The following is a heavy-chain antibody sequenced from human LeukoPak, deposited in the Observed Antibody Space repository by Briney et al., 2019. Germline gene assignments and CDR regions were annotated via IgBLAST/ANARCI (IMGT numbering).Heavy chain of an antibody. CDR1: GYTFTGYY. CDR2: INPNSGGT. V-gene: IGHV1-2*02. CDR3: ARGGRYSSSWYGPFSRDEYFDY. Sequence: ASVKVSCKGSGYTFTGYYMHWVRQAPGQGLEWMGWINPNSGGTNYAQKFQGRVTMTRDTSISTAYMELSRLRSDDTAVYYCARGGRYSSSWYGPFSRDEYFDYWGQGTLVTVSS. J-gene: IGHJ4*02. D-gene: IGHD6-13*01.